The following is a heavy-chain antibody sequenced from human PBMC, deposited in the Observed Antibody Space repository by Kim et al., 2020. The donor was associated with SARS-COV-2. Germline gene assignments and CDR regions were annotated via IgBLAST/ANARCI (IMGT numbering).Heavy chain of an antibody. CDR2: T. J-gene: IGHJ3*02. V-gene: IGHV3-53*03. Sequence: TYYADSVKSRFTNSRDNSKNTLYLQMNSLRAEDTAVYDCSRSDAFDIWGQGTMVTVSS. CDR3: SRSDAFDI.